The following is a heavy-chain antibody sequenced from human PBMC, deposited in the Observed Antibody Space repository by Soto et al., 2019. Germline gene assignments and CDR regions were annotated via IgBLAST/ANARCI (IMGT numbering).Heavy chain of an antibody. V-gene: IGHV4-59*01. J-gene: IGHJ6*02. CDR2: IYYSGST. D-gene: IGHD1-26*01. CDR3: ARGWDERDNYYYYGMDV. Sequence: PSETLSLTCTVSGGSISSYYWSWIRQPPGKGLEWIGYIYYSGSTNYNPSLKSRVTISVDTSKNQFSLKLGSVTAADTAVYYCARGWDERDNYYYYGMDVWGQGTTVTVSS. CDR1: GGSISSYY.